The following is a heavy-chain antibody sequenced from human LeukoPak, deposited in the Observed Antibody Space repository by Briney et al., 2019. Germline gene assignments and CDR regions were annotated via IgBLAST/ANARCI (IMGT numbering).Heavy chain of an antibody. CDR2: ISSSSSYI. Sequence: GGSLRLSCTTSGFTFGDYAMNWVRQAPGKGLEWVSSISSSSSYIYYADSVKGRFTISRDNAKNSLYLQMNSLRAEDTAVYYCARAPMASWFGEGYYYGMDVWGQGTTVTVSS. CDR1: GFTFGDYA. CDR3: ARAPMASWFGEGYYYGMDV. J-gene: IGHJ6*02. V-gene: IGHV3-21*01. D-gene: IGHD3-10*01.